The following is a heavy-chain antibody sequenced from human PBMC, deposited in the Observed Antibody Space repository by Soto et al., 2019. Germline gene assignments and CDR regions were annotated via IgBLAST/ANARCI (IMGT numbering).Heavy chain of an antibody. Sequence: PGGSLRLSCAASGFTFTRYSMNWVRQAPGKGLEWVSSISSATNYIYYADSMKGRFTVSRDNAKNSVYLEMNSLSAEDTAVYYCARESEDLTSNFDYWGQGTLVTVSS. CDR1: GFTFTRYS. CDR2: ISSATNYI. J-gene: IGHJ4*02. CDR3: ARESEDLTSNFDY. V-gene: IGHV3-21*01.